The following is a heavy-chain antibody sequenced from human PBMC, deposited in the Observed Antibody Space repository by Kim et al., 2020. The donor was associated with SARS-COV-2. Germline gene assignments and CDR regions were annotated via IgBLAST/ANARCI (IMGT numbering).Heavy chain of an antibody. CDR1: GGSISSYY. D-gene: IGHD3-3*01. CDR3: ARVKMYYDFWSGQNWFDP. Sequence: SETLSLTCTVSGGSISSYYWSWIRQPAGKGLEWIGRIYTSGSTNYNPSLKSRVTMSVDTSKNQFSLKLSSVTAADTAVYYCARVKMYYDFWSGQNWFDPWGQGTLVTVSS. V-gene: IGHV4-4*07. CDR2: IYTSGST. J-gene: IGHJ5*02.